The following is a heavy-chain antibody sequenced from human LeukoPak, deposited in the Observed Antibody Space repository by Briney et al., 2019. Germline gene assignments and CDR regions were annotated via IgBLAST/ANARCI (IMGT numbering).Heavy chain of an antibody. Sequence: ASVKVSCKASGYTFASYDINWVRQATGQGLEWMGWMNSNSGNTGYAQKFQARVTFTRITSMSTAYMELRSLRSEDTAIYYCARVQATFRGAVYFFDYWGQGTLVTVSS. D-gene: IGHD3-10*01. V-gene: IGHV1-8*01. J-gene: IGHJ4*02. CDR3: ARVQATFRGAVYFFDY. CDR1: GYTFASYD. CDR2: MNSNSGNT.